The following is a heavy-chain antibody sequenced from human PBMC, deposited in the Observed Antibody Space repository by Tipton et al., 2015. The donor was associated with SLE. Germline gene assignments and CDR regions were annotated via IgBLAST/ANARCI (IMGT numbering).Heavy chain of an antibody. CDR3: AIAVAGTLFFDY. V-gene: IGHV1-18*01. CDR1: GFTFTRYG. D-gene: IGHD6-19*01. J-gene: IGHJ4*02. Sequence: QLVQSGAEVKKPGASVKVSCKASGFTFTRYGISWVRQAPGQGLEWTGWISAYNGNTDYAQKLQGRVTMTTDTSTSTAYMELRSLGSEDTAVYYCAIAVAGTLFFDYWGQGALVTVSS. CDR2: ISAYNGNT.